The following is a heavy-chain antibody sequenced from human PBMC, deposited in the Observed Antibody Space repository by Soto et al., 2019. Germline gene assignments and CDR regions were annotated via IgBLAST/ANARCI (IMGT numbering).Heavy chain of an antibody. Sequence: QVQLVQSGAEVKTPGSSVKVSCRASGGTSNNYADTWVRQAPGHGLEWMGGIIAYFGTATYAHKFRGRLTITAEDSTRTNYMELRSLTTDDTAIYYCAKLLGPGSYYDDDYWGQGTLVTVSS. V-gene: IGHV1-69*01. CDR3: AKLLGPGSYYDDDY. CDR1: GGTSNNYA. J-gene: IGHJ4*02. CDR2: IIAYFGTA. D-gene: IGHD3-10*01.